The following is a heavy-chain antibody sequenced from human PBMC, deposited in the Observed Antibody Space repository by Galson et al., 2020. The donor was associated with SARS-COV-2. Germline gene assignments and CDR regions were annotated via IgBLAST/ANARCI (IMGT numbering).Heavy chain of an antibody. D-gene: IGHD5-18*01. J-gene: IGHJ3*02. CDR1: GGSFGGDF. Sequence: SETLSLTCAVYGGSFGGDFWSWIRQPPGKGLEWIGPINYRGNTYYNPSLKSRVTISIDTSNKQFSLKFSSVTAADTAVYYCARVRVDTGIPREFDIWGQGTMVTVSS. CDR2: INYRGNT. V-gene: IGHV4-34*01. CDR3: ARVRVDTGIPREFDI.